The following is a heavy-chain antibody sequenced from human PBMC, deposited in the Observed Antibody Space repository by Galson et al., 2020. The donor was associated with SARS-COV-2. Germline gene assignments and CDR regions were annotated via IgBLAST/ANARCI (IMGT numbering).Heavy chain of an antibody. D-gene: IGHD2-15*01. J-gene: IGHJ4*02. V-gene: IGHV4-39*01. Sequence: SETLSLTCTVSGGSISSGNYYWGWIRQPPGKGLEWIRSFYEGGSTYYNPSLKSRVTISVDTSKNQFSLKLSSVTAADTAVYYCVRRGVYGGNPCFDSWGQGTLVTVSS. CDR2: FYEGGST. CDR1: GGSISSGNYY. CDR3: VRRGVYGGNPCFDS.